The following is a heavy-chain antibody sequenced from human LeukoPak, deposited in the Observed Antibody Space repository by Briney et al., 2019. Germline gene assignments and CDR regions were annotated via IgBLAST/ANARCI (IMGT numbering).Heavy chain of an antibody. CDR2: INPNSGGT. V-gene: IGHV1-2*02. CDR3: ARDWEGSVFFGYSYGPDY. D-gene: IGHD5-18*01. CDR1: GYTFTGYY. Sequence: GASVKVSCKASGYTFTGYYMHWVRRAPGQGLEWMGWINPNSGGTNYAQKFQGRVTMTRDTSISTAYMELSRLRSDDTAVYYCARDWEGSVFFGYSYGPDYWGQGTLVTVSS. J-gene: IGHJ4*02.